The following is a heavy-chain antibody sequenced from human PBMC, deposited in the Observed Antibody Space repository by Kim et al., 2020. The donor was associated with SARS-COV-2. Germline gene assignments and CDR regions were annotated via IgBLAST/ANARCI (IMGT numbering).Heavy chain of an antibody. CDR3: ARGVDTAMVSVGYNWFDP. Sequence: GGSLRLSCAASGFTFGSYSMHWIRQAPGKGLEWVSSITSSSSSIYYADSIEGRFTISRDNAENSLFLQMNSLRDEDTAVYFCARGVDTAMVSVGYNWFDPWGQGTLVTVSS. J-gene: IGHJ5*02. CDR1: GFTFGSYS. CDR2: ITSSSSSI. V-gene: IGHV3-21*01. D-gene: IGHD5-18*01.